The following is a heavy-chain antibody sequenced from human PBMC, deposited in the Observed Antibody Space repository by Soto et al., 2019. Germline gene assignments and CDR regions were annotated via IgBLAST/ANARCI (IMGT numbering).Heavy chain of an antibody. CDR1: GGTFSSYA. J-gene: IGHJ6*02. Sequence: GASVKVSCKASGGTFSSYAISWVRQAPGQGLEWMGGIIPIFGTANYAQKFQGRVTITADESTSTAYMELSSLRSEDTAVYYCASCTSYYDSSGYPSRGMDVCGQGTTVTVSS. D-gene: IGHD3-22*01. V-gene: IGHV1-69*13. CDR2: IIPIFGTA. CDR3: ASCTSYYDSSGYPSRGMDV.